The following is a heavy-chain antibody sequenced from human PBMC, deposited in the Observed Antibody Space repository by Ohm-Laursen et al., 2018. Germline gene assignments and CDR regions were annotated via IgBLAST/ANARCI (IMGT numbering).Heavy chain of an antibody. J-gene: IGHJ6*02. CDR1: GFTFSSYA. D-gene: IGHD4-11*01. Sequence: SLRLSCAASGFTFSSYAMSWVRQAPGKGLEWVALISYDGNKKYYADSVKGRFTISRDYSENTVYLQMNSLRAEDTAVYYCAKDLGAVNSIPVRMDVWGQGTRVTVSS. CDR2: ISYDGNKK. V-gene: IGHV3-30*18. CDR3: AKDLGAVNSIPVRMDV.